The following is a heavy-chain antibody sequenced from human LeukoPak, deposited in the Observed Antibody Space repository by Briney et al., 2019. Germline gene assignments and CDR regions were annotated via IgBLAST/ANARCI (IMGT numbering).Heavy chain of an antibody. Sequence: SETLSLTCAVYGGSFSGYYWGWIHQPPGKGLEWIGSIYYSGSTYYNPSLKSRVTISVDTSKNQSSLKLSSVTAADTAVYYCATREYYVFWSGKTRTDAFDIGGQGTRAPVPS. CDR3: ATREYYVFWSGKTRTDAFDI. CDR1: GGSFSGYY. D-gene: IGHD3-3*01. J-gene: IGHJ3*02. CDR2: IYYSGST. V-gene: IGHV4-39*01.